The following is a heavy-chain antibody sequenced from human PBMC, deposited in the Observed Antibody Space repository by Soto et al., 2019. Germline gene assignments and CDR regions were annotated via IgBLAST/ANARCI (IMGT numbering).Heavy chain of an antibody. Sequence: ASVKGSFKASGYAFTSYDINWVRQATGQGLEWMGWMNPNSGNTVYAQKFQGRVTMTRNTSISTAYMELSSLRSEDTAVYYCARFYVDTAPGNRSAPDAFDIWGQGTMVTVSS. V-gene: IGHV1-8*01. CDR2: MNPNSGNT. CDR1: GYAFTSYD. CDR3: ARFYVDTAPGNRSAPDAFDI. J-gene: IGHJ3*02. D-gene: IGHD5-18*01.